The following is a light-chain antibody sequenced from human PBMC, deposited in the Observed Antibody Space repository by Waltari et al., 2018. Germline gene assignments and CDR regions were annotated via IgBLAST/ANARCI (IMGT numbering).Light chain of an antibody. CDR1: QIISSA. CDR2: DAS. V-gene: IGKV1D-13*01. J-gene: IGKJ3*01. Sequence: IQLHHSPSSLSASVGDRVTMTCRTSQIISSALTWYQQKPGEGLKLLIYDASSLQSGVPSRFSGSGSGTDFTLTISSLQPEYFAAYYCQQFNNFPFTFGPGTKVDI. CDR3: QQFNNFPFT.